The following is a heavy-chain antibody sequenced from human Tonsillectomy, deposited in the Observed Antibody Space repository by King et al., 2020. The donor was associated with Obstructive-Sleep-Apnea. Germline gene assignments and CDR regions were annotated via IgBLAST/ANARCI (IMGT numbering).Heavy chain of an antibody. J-gene: IGHJ4*02. CDR1: GFTFSSYW. CDR2: MNKAGSDK. CDR3: ARADDYGAHFDY. Sequence: VQLVESGGGLVQPGGSLRLSCVASGFTFSSYWMSWVRQAPGKGLQWVCNMNKAGSDKYYVDSLKGRFTISRDNAKNSLSLQMSSLRVEDTAVYYCARADDYGAHFDYWGQGTLVTVSS. D-gene: IGHD4-17*01. V-gene: IGHV3-7*03.